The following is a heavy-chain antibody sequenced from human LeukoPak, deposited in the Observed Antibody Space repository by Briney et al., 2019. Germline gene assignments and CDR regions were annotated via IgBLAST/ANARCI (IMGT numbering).Heavy chain of an antibody. J-gene: IGHJ4*02. V-gene: IGHV4-59*01. CDR2: MYYRGNT. CDR1: GGSISSYY. CDR3: ARDGYSGNDGL. Sequence: SSETLSLTCTVSGGSISSYYWSWIRQPPGKGLEWIGYMYYRGNTNYDPSLKSRVTISIDTPNNQFSLKLSSVTAADTAVYYCARDGYSGNDGLWGQGTLVTVSS. D-gene: IGHD5-12*01.